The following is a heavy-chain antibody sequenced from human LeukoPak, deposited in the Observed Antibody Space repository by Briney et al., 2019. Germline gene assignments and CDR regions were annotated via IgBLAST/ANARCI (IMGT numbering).Heavy chain of an antibody. CDR3: ARELGWYFDL. V-gene: IGHV4-34*01. CDR2: INHSGST. J-gene: IGHJ2*01. CDR1: GGSFSGYY. Sequence: SETLSLTCAVYGGSFSGYYWSWIRQPPGKGLEWIGEINHSGSTNYNPSLKSRVTISVDRSKNQFSLKLSSVTAADTAVYYCARELGWYFDLWGRGTLVTVSS. D-gene: IGHD3-3*02.